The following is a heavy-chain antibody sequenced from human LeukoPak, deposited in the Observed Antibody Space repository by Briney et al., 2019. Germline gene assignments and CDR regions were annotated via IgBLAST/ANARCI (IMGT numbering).Heavy chain of an antibody. CDR1: GFTFSSYA. CDR2: ISYDGSNI. J-gene: IGHJ3*02. D-gene: IGHD5-12*01. Sequence: GGSLRLSCAASGFTFSSYAMHWVRQAPGKGLEWVAFISYDGSNINYADSVKGRFTISRDNSKNTLYLQMNSLRAEDTAVFYCSRVTAPSGHDEAFDIWGQGTMVTVSS. CDR3: SRVTAPSGHDEAFDI. V-gene: IGHV3-30*01.